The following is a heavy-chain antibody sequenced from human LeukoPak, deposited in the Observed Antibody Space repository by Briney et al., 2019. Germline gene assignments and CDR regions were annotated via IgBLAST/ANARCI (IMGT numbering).Heavy chain of an antibody. D-gene: IGHD3-10*01. CDR3: ARDLRIRSGSYRRAGYYGMDV. V-gene: IGHV1-18*01. CDR2: ISAYNGNT. Sequence: ASVKVSCKASGGTFSSYAISWVRQAPGQGLEWMGWISAYNGNTNYAQKLQGRVTMTTDTSTSTAYMELRSLRSDDTAVYYCARDLRIRSGSYRRAGYYGMDVWGQGTTVTVSS. CDR1: GGTFSSYA. J-gene: IGHJ6*02.